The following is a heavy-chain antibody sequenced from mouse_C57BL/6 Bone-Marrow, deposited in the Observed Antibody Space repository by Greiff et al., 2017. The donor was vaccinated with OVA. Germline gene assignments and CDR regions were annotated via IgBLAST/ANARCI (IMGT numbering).Heavy chain of an antibody. CDR3: ARYIYYFDY. CDR1: GFTFTDYY. J-gene: IGHJ2*01. CDR2: IRNKANGYTT. V-gene: IGHV7-3*01. Sequence: EVNLVESGGGLVQPGGSLSLSCAASGFTFTDYYMSWVRQPPGKALEWLGFIRNKANGYTTEYSASVKGRFTISRDNSQSILYLQMNALRAEDSATYYCARYIYYFDYWGQGTTLTVSS.